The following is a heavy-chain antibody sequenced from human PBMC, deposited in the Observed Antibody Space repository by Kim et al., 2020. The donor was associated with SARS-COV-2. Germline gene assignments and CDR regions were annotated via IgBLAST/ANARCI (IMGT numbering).Heavy chain of an antibody. CDR3: ARDDHYDSSGYYPFDY. CDR1: GYTFTSYG. Sequence: ASVKVSCKASGYTFTSYGISWVRQAPGQGLEWMGWISAYNGNTNYAQKLQGRVTMTTDTSTSTAYMELRILRSDDTAVYYCARDDHYDSSGYYPFDYWGQGTLVTVSS. CDR2: ISAYNGNT. J-gene: IGHJ4*02. D-gene: IGHD3-22*01. V-gene: IGHV1-18*01.